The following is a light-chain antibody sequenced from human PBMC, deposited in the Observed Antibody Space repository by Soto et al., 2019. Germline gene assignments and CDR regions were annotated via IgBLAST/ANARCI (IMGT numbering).Light chain of an antibody. V-gene: IGKV3-11*01. CDR1: QSVSSY. J-gene: IGKJ1*01. Sequence: EIVLTQSPATLSLSPGERATLSCRASQSVSSYLAWYQQKPGQAPRLLIYDASNRATGIPARFSGSGSGTDFPLTISSLEPEDFAVYYCQQRSNWPRTVGQGTKVEI. CDR2: DAS. CDR3: QQRSNWPRT.